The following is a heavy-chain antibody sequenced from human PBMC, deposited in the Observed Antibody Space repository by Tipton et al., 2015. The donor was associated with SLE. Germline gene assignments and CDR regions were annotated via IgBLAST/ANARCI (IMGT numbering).Heavy chain of an antibody. CDR2: ILYSGGDT. J-gene: IGHJ4*02. D-gene: IGHD3-10*01. CDR3: VKGLWELLPDY. Sequence: SLRLSCAASGIAFRSYAVSWIRQAPGKGLEWVSILYSGGDTHYADSVKGRFTISRDDSKNTLYLQVNTLRPEDTAIYYCVKGLWELLPDYWGQGTLVTVSS. V-gene: IGHV3-23*03. CDR1: GIAFRSYA.